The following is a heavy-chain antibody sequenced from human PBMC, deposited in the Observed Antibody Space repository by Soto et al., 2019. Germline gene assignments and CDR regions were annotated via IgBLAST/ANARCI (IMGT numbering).Heavy chain of an antibody. CDR3: AREDTRLHYGMDV. CDR1: GFTFSNYY. J-gene: IGHJ6*02. Sequence: QVQLVESGGGLVKPGGSLRLSCAASGFTFSNYYMTWIRQAPGKGLAWVSYISTIDTTIYYADSVKGRFTVSRDNAKDSLYLQMNSLSTEDTAVYYCAREDTRLHYGMDVWGQGTTVTVSS. V-gene: IGHV3-11*01. D-gene: IGHD5-18*01. CDR2: ISTIDTTI.